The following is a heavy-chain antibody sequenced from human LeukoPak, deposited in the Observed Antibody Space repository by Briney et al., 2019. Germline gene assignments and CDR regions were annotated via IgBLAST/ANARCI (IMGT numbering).Heavy chain of an antibody. CDR1: GGSISSYY. CDR2: IYYSGST. CDR3: ARHGSHDSSGYYFGY. Sequence: PSETLSLTCTVSGGSISSYYWSWIRQPPGKGLEWIGYIYYSGSTNYNPSLKSRVTISVDTSKNQFSLKLSSVTAADTAVYYCARHGSHDSSGYYFGYWGQGTLVTVSS. V-gene: IGHV4-59*08. J-gene: IGHJ4*02. D-gene: IGHD3-22*01.